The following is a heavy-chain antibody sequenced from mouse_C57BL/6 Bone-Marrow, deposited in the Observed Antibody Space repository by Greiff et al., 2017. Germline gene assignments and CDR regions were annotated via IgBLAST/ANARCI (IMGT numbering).Heavy chain of an antibody. CDR3: TTGSPLYYDYDSGAYFDY. V-gene: IGHV14-4*01. Sequence: EVQGVESGAELVRPGASVKLSCTASGFNIKDDYMHWVKQRPEQGLEWIGWIDPENGDTEYASKFQGKATITADTSSNTAYLQLSSLTSEDTAVYYCTTGSPLYYDYDSGAYFDYWGQGTTLTVSS. J-gene: IGHJ2*01. CDR1: GFNIKDDY. D-gene: IGHD2-4*01. CDR2: IDPENGDT.